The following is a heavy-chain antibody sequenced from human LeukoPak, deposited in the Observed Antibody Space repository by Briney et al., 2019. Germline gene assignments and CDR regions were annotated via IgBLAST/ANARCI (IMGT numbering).Heavy chain of an antibody. J-gene: IGHJ4*02. CDR2: ISHSGST. V-gene: IGHV4-34*01. CDR3: ARGAYGDYVGLLDF. CDR1: GGSFSGYY. D-gene: IGHD4-17*01. Sequence: SETLSLTCAVYGGSFSGYYWSWTRQPPGKGLEWIGEISHSGSTNYNPSLKSRVTTSIDTSKKQFSLNLTSVTAADTAVYYCARGAYGDYVGLLDFWGQGTLVTVSS.